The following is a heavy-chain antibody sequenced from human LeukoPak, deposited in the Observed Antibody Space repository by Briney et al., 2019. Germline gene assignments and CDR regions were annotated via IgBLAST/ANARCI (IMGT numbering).Heavy chain of an antibody. J-gene: IGHJ5*02. Sequence: SETLSLTCAVYGGSFSGYYWSWIRQPPGKGLEWIGEINHSGSTNYNPSLKSRVTISVDTSKNRFSLKLSSVTAADTAVYYCARARVVPAATPNWFDPWGQGTLVTVSS. V-gene: IGHV4-34*01. CDR1: GGSFSGYY. D-gene: IGHD2-2*01. CDR3: ARARVVPAATPNWFDP. CDR2: INHSGST.